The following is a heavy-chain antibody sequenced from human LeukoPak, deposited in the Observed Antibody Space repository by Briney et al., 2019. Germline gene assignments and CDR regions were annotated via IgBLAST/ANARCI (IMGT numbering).Heavy chain of an antibody. D-gene: IGHD6-13*01. V-gene: IGHV1-18*01. Sequence: ASVKVSCKASGYTFTSYGISWVRQAPGQGLEWMRWISAYNGNTNYAQKLQGRVTMTTDTSTSTAYMELRSLRSDDTAVYYCARDEPYSSSWYPSPGFDYWGQGTLVTVSS. CDR3: ARDEPYSSSWYPSPGFDY. CDR1: GYTFTSYG. CDR2: ISAYNGNT. J-gene: IGHJ4*02.